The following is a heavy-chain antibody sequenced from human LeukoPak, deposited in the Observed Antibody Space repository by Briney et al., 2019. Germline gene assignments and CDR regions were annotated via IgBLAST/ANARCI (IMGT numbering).Heavy chain of an antibody. V-gene: IGHV1-69*01. Sequence: SXXMHWVRQAXGQGLEWMGGIIPIFGTANYAQKFQGRVTITADESTSTAYMELSSLRSEDTAVYYCARVFTNWFDPWGQGTLVTVSS. CDR2: IIPIFGTA. CDR3: ARVFTNWFDP. CDR1: SXX. D-gene: IGHD3-10*01. J-gene: IGHJ5*02.